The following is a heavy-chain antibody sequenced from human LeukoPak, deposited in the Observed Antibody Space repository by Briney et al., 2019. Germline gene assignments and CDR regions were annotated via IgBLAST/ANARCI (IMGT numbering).Heavy chain of an antibody. D-gene: IGHD3-22*01. CDR3: VRGSSGYYYGLDD. V-gene: IGHV3-74*01. J-gene: IGHJ4*02. CDR2: INSDGSNT. CDR1: GFSLSSSW. Sequence: GGSLRLSCEASGFSLSSSWMHWVRQPPGQGLVCVSRINSDGSNTDYAASVKGRFTISRDNTKNTVYLQMSSLGAEDTAVYYCVRGSSGYYYGLDDWGQGTLVTVSS.